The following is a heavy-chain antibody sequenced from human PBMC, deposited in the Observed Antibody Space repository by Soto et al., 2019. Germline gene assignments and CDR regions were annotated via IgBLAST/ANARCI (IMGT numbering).Heavy chain of an antibody. CDR3: TRAAWFPYLSFY. CDR1: GFTFSRFE. Sequence: GGSLRLSCAASGFTFSRFELHWVRQAPGKGLEWISYISSSGSTAYYASSVEGRFTISRDNANNSVYQQMDSLRAEATALYYCTRAAWFPYLSFYWGQGALVTVSS. D-gene: IGHD3-10*01. V-gene: IGHV3-48*03. CDR2: ISSSGSTA. J-gene: IGHJ4*02.